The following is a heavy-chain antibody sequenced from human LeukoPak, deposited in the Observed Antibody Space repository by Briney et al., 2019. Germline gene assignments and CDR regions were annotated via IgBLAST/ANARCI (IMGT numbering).Heavy chain of an antibody. CDR1: GYTFTTYY. CDR3: ARDPRRSGEAYFDY. D-gene: IGHD2-15*01. Sequence: ASVKVSCKASGYTFTTYYIHWVRQAPGQGLEWMGFINPSGGSTSYAQKFQGRVTMTRDTSTSTAYMELRSLRSDDTAVYYCARDPRRSGEAYFDYWGQGTLVTVSS. CDR2: INPSGGST. V-gene: IGHV1-46*01. J-gene: IGHJ4*02.